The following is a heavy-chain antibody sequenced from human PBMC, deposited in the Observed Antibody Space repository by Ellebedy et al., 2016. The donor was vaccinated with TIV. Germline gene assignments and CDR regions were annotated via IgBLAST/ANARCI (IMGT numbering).Heavy chain of an antibody. CDR3: ASTYSSGWYGKRFDY. CDR2: INPNSGGT. D-gene: IGHD6-19*01. J-gene: IGHJ4*02. Sequence: ASVKVSCKASGYTFTGYYMHWVRQAPGQGLEWMGWINPNSGGTNYAQKFQGRVTMTRDTSISTAYMELSRLRSDDTAVYYCASTYSSGWYGKRFDYWGQGTLVTVSS. V-gene: IGHV1-2*02. CDR1: GYTFTGYY.